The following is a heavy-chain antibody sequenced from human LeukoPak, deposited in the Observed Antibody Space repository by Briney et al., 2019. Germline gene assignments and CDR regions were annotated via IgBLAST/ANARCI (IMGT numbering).Heavy chain of an antibody. V-gene: IGHV1-69*13. CDR1: GNSISNYA. D-gene: IGHD3-16*01. J-gene: IGHJ6*02. CDR3: TTRACHAGGCSSSFYYYYGLHF. Sequence: ASVNVSCKASGNSISNYAVSWVRQAPGQGFEWMGGIIPIFGTADYAQKFQSRVTITADQSTSTTYMALSSLKSEDTATYYCTTRACHAGGCSSSFYYYYGLHFWGQGTTVSVSS. CDR2: IIPIFGTA.